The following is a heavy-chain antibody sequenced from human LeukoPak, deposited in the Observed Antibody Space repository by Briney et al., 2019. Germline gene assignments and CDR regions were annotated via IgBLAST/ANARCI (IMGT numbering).Heavy chain of an antibody. V-gene: IGHV3-30*18. CDR1: GFTFSSHG. CDR3: AKESGSRSYGAYFPH. D-gene: IGHD6-13*01. CDR2: VSYDGSTK. Sequence: GRSLRLSCAASGFTFSSHGMQWVRQAPGKGLEWVAVVSYDGSTKYYADSVKGRFTISRDNSKSTLYLQMNSLRAEDTAVYYCAKESGSRSYGAYFPHWGQGTLVTVSS. J-gene: IGHJ1*01.